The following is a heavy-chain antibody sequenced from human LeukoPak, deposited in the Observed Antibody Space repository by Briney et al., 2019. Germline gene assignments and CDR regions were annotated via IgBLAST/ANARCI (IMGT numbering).Heavy chain of an antibody. V-gene: IGHV3-7*01. CDR2: INQDGSEK. Sequence: GGSLRLSCAASGFTFSSYWMNWVRQAPGKGLEGVANINQDGSEKYYVDSVKGRFTISRDNAKNSLYLQMNSLRAEDTAVYYCARDRTIVAYDAFIIWGQGTMVTVSS. CDR3: ARDRTIVAYDAFII. CDR1: GFTFSSYW. D-gene: IGHD3-22*01. J-gene: IGHJ3*02.